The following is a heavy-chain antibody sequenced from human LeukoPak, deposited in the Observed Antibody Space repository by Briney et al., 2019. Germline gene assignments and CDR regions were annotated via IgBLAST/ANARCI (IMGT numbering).Heavy chain of an antibody. CDR2: VHLDGRT. V-gene: IGHV4-4*02. CDR1: GGSVINTNW. J-gene: IGHJ4*02. D-gene: IGHD3-3*01. CDR3: AREGGFYRPLDY. Sequence: SETLSLTCGVSGGSVINTNWWTWVRQPPGKGLEWIGEVHLDGRTNYNPSLESRLTMSVDVSENQVSLKLTSVTAAGTAVYYCAREGGFYRPLDYSGQGTLVTVSS.